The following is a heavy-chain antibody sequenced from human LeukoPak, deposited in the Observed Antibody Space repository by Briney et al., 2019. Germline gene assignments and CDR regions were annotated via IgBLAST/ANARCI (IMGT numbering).Heavy chain of an antibody. V-gene: IGHV3-30*18. Sequence: GGSLRLSCAASGFTFSSYAMSWVRQAPGKGLEWVAVISYDGSNKYYADSVKGRFTISRDNSKSTLYLQMNSLRAEDTAVYYCAKDHFDIKVRGVISGYWGQGTLVTVSS. CDR3: AKDHFDIKVRGVISGY. D-gene: IGHD3-10*01. CDR1: GFTFSSYA. J-gene: IGHJ4*02. CDR2: ISYDGSNK.